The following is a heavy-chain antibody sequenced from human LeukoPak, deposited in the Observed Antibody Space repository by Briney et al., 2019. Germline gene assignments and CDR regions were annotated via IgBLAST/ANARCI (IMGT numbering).Heavy chain of an antibody. Sequence: PGGSLRLSCAASGFTFSSNWMTWVRQAPGKGLEWVANIKQDGSEKYYVDSVKGRFTISRDNAKNSLYLQMSSLRAEDTAVYYCTRSRAGYYYFPLDCWGQGTLVTVSS. CDR2: IKQDGSEK. D-gene: IGHD3-22*01. V-gene: IGHV3-7*01. CDR1: GFTFSSNW. CDR3: TRSRAGYYYFPLDC. J-gene: IGHJ4*02.